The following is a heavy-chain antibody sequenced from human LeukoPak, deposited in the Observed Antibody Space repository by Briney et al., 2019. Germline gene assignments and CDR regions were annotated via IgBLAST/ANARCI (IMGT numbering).Heavy chain of an antibody. CDR3: ARDPQGYCSSTSCYKYYYYYMDV. J-gene: IGHJ6*03. CDR1: GGSISSGSYY. V-gene: IGHV4-61*02. D-gene: IGHD2-2*02. Sequence: SQTLSLTCTVSGGSISSGSYYWSWVRQPGGKGLEWIVRIYTSGSTNYNPSLKSRVTISVDTSKNQFSLKLSSVTAADTAVYYCARDPQGYCSSTSCYKYYYYYMDVWGKGTTVTVSS. CDR2: IYTSGST.